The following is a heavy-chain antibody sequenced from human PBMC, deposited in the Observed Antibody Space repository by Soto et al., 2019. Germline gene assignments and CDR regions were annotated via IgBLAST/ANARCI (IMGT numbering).Heavy chain of an antibody. V-gene: IGHV3-23*01. Sequence: EVQLLESGGGLVQPGGSLRLSCAASGFAFHTHALSWVRQAPGKGLEWVSGISASGVTTYYADSVKGRFTISRDNSKNPVTPQMNSLRAEDTAFYYCAKDRTPPLSLSPSSQAIKNLLVGQCFDSWGQGTLVTVSS. CDR2: ISASGVTT. J-gene: IGHJ4*02. D-gene: IGHD2-8*02. CDR3: AKDRTPPLSLSPSSQAIKNLLVGQCFDS. CDR1: GFAFHTHA.